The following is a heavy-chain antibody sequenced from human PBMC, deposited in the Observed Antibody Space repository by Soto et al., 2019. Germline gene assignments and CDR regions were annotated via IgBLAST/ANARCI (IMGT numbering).Heavy chain of an antibody. CDR3: ARVGGEYIFYSDY. CDR1: GFTFSDYW. Sequence: EVQLVESGGGLVQPGGSRRLSCEASGFTFSDYWMSWVRQAPGKGLEWVANIKHDGSEKYYVDSVKGRFTISRDNAKKSLYLQMNSLRAEDTAVYYCARVGGEYIFYSDYWGQGTLVTVSS. V-gene: IGHV3-7*01. CDR2: IKHDGSEK. J-gene: IGHJ4*02. D-gene: IGHD4-17*01.